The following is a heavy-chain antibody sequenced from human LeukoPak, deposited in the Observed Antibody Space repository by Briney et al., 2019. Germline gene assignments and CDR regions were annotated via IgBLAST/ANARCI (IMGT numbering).Heavy chain of an antibody. CDR3: AKDESGYQMLIDY. J-gene: IGHJ4*02. V-gene: IGHV3-23*01. D-gene: IGHD2-2*01. CDR2: ISGSGSTT. CDR1: GFRFSGYA. Sequence: GGSLRLSCGVSGFRFSGYAMSWVRQAPGKGMEWVSAISGSGSTTYYTDSVKGRFTISRDNFKNTLYLQVNSLRAEDTAVYFCAKDESGYQMLIDYWGQGTLVTVSS.